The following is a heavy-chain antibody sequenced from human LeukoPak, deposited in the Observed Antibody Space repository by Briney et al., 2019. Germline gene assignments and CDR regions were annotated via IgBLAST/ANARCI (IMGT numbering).Heavy chain of an antibody. CDR3: ARGSGYYYREDYFDY. V-gene: IGHV4-34*01. CDR2: INHSGST. D-gene: IGHD3-22*01. CDR1: GGSFSGYY. Sequence: SETLSLTCAVYGGSFSGYYWSWIRQPPGKGLEWIGEINHSGSTNYNPSLKSRVTISVDTSKNQFSLKLSSVTAADTAVYYCARGSGYYYREDYFDYWGQGTLVTVSS. J-gene: IGHJ4*02.